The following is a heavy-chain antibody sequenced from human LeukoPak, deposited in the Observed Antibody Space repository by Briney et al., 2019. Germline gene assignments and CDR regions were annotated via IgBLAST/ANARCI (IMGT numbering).Heavy chain of an antibody. Sequence: GRSLRLSCAASGFTFSSYAMHWVRQAPGKGLEWVSVIYSGGSTYYADSVKGRFTISRDNSKNTLYLQMNSLRAEDTAVYYCAILRSRMGDYWGQGTLVTVSS. CDR3: AILRSRMGDY. CDR2: IYSGGST. J-gene: IGHJ4*02. CDR1: GFTFSSYA. V-gene: IGHV3-66*04. D-gene: IGHD3-3*01.